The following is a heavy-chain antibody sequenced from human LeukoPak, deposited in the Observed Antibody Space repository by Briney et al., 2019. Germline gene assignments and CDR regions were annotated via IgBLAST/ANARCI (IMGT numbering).Heavy chain of an antibody. CDR1: GDSVSSNSAV. D-gene: IGHD4-17*01. CDR2: TYYRSKWYN. Sequence: SQTLSLTCAIFGDSVSSNSAVWNWIRQSPSRGLEWLGRTYYRSKWYNDYAVSLKSRISINPDTSKNQFSLQPNSVSPEDTAVYYCARKSTTVTTRDAFDIWGQGTMVTVSS. CDR3: ARKSTTVTTRDAFDI. J-gene: IGHJ3*02. V-gene: IGHV6-1*01.